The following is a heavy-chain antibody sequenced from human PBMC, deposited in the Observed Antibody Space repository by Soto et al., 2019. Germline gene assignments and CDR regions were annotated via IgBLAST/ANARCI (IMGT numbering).Heavy chain of an antibody. J-gene: IGHJ4*02. CDR3: ARNPTAADY. CDR2: INPSGGST. V-gene: IGHV1-46*04. D-gene: IGHD2-21*02. Sequence: QVQLMQSGAEVKKPGASVTISCKASGYTFTSYYIHWVRQAPRQGLEWMAIINPSGGSTNYAQKLQGRVTVTRDTSTSTVNMEMRSLSSEDTAFYYCARNPTAADYWGQGTLVTVSS. CDR1: GYTFTSYY.